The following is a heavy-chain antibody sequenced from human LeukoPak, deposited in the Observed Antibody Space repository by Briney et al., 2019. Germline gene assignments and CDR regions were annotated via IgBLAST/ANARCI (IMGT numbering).Heavy chain of an antibody. CDR3: ARGPQWLPQGQYFQH. CDR1: GGTFSRYA. D-gene: IGHD6-19*01. J-gene: IGHJ1*01. V-gene: IGHV1-69*06. CDR2: IIPIFGTA. Sequence: AASVKVSCKASGGTFSRYAISWVRQAPGQGLEWMGGIIPIFGTANYAQKFQGRVTITADKSTSTAYMELSSLRSEDTAVYYCARGPQWLPQGQYFQHWGQGPLVTVSS.